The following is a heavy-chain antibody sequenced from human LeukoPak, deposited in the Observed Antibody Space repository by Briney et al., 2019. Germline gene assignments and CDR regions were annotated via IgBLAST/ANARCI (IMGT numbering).Heavy chain of an antibody. V-gene: IGHV4-59*01. Sequence: SETLSLTCTVSGDSISSYYWSWIRQPPEKGLEWIGYLYYSGNTNYNPSLKSRVTISEDTSKNQFFLKLSSVTAADTAVYYCARGDDYVFPFYWGQGTPVTVSS. J-gene: IGHJ4*02. CDR2: LYYSGNT. D-gene: IGHD3-16*01. CDR3: ARGDDYVFPFY. CDR1: GDSISSYY.